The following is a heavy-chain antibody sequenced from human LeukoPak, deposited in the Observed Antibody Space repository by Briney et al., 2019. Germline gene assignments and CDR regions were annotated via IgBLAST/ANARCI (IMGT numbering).Heavy chain of an antibody. V-gene: IGHV3-23*01. CDR2: INGSGGST. CDR1: GFTFSSYA. J-gene: IGHJ3*02. D-gene: IGHD3-22*01. Sequence: GGSLRLSCAASGFTFSSYAMSWVRQAPGKGLEWVSAINGSGGSTYYADSVKGRFTISRDNSKNTLYLQMNSLRAEDTAVYYCAKDSDYYDSSGYYYQGAFDIWGQGTMVTVSS. CDR3: AKDSDYYDSSGYYYQGAFDI.